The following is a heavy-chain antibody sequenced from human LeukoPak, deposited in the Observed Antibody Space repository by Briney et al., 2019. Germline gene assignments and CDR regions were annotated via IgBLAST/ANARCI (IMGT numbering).Heavy chain of an antibody. CDR3: ARDVGQQLVLDY. CDR1: GFTFSSYA. Sequence: GSLRLSCAASGFTFSSYAMHWVRRAPGKGLEWVAVISYDGSNKYYAYSVKGRFTISRDNSKNTLYLQMNSLRAEDTAVYYCARDVGQQLVLDYWGQGTLVTVSS. J-gene: IGHJ4*02. D-gene: IGHD6-13*01. V-gene: IGHV3-30*04. CDR2: ISYDGSNK.